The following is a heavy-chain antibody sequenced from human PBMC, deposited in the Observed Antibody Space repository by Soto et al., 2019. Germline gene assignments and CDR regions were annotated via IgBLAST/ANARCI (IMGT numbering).Heavy chain of an antibody. D-gene: IGHD5-12*01. CDR3: ARLGGSGYEDEVWFDP. J-gene: IGHJ5*02. CDR1: GDSISRYY. V-gene: IGHV4-59*08. CDR2: IYYSGST. Sequence: SEILSLTCSVSGDSISRYYWSWIRQPPGKGLEWIGYIYYSGSTNYNPSLKSRVTISVDTSKNQFSLKLSSVTAADTAVYYCARLGGSGYEDEVWFDPWGQGTLVTVSS.